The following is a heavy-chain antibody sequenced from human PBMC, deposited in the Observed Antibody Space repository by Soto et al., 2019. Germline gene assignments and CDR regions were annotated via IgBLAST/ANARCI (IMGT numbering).Heavy chain of an antibody. Sequence: QVQLVESGGGVVQPGRSLRLSCAASGFTFSSYGMHWVRQAPGKGLEWVAVIWYDGSNKYYADSVKGRFTISRDNSKNTLYLQMNSLRAEDTAVYYCARARARSSGWLFDYWGQGTLVTVSS. CDR2: IWYDGSNK. V-gene: IGHV3-33*01. J-gene: IGHJ4*02. CDR3: ARARARSSGWLFDY. D-gene: IGHD6-19*01. CDR1: GFTFSSYG.